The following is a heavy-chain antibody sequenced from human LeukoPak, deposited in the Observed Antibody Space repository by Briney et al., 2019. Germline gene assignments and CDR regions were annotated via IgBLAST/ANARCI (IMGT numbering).Heavy chain of an antibody. CDR3: ARALPYCSGGSCYSRAHSAFDI. CDR2: INHSGST. V-gene: IGHV4-34*01. CDR1: GGSFSGYY. D-gene: IGHD2-15*01. J-gene: IGHJ3*02. Sequence: SETLSLTCAVYGGSFSGYYWSWIRLPPGKGLEWIGEINHSGSTNYNPSLKSRVTISVDTSKNQFSLKLSSVTAADTAVYYCARALPYCSGGSCYSRAHSAFDIWGQGTMVTVSS.